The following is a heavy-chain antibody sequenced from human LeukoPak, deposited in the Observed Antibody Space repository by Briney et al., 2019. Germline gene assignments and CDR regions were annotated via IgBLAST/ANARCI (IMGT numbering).Heavy chain of an antibody. CDR1: GFTLSSHA. J-gene: IGHJ4*02. Sequence: PGGSLRLSCTASGFTLSSHAMSWVRQAPGKGLDWFSAISGSGDSTYHADSVKGRFNISRDNSKNTLYLQMNSLRAEDTAVYYCAKGRYCSSTGCHYFFDNWGQGTLVTVSS. D-gene: IGHD2-2*01. CDR3: AKGRYCSSTGCHYFFDN. CDR2: ISGSGDST. V-gene: IGHV3-23*01.